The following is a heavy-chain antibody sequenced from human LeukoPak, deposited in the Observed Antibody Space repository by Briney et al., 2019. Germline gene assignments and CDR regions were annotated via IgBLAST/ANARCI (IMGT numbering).Heavy chain of an antibody. CDR2: INHSGST. CDR1: GGSFSGYY. CDR3: ARGRYFDWFPTSHFDY. J-gene: IGHJ4*02. V-gene: IGHV4-34*01. Sequence: SETLSLTCAVYGGSFSGYYWSWIRQPPGKGLEWIGEINHSGSTNYNPSLKSRVTISVDTSKNQFALKLSSVTAADMAVYYCARGRYFDWFPTSHFDYWGQGTLVTVSS. D-gene: IGHD3-9*01.